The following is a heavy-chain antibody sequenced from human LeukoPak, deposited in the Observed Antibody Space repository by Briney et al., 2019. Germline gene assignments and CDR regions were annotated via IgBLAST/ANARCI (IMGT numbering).Heavy chain of an antibody. CDR3: ARENTLVRGTRNPFDY. D-gene: IGHD3-10*01. CDR1: GDSVSSNDAA. V-gene: IGHV6-1*01. Sequence: SQTLSLTCAISGDSVSSNDAAWNWIRQSPSRGLEWLGRTFYRSKWYYDSAVSVKSRITINPDTSKNQFSLQLNSVTPEDTAVYYCARENTLVRGTRNPFDYWGRGTLVTVSS. CDR2: TFYRSKWYY. J-gene: IGHJ4*02.